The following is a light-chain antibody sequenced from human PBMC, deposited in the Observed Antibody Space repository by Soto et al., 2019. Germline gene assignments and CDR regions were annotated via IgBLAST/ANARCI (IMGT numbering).Light chain of an antibody. Sequence: QSALTQPASLSGSPGQSITISCTGTSSDIGDYNYVSWYQQYPGKVPKLVIYDVSHRPSGVSNRFSGSKSGNTASLTISGLQAEDEADYYCSSSTTTTSLVVFGGGTKVTVL. V-gene: IGLV2-14*01. J-gene: IGLJ3*02. CDR1: SSDIGDYNY. CDR3: SSSTTTTSLVV. CDR2: DVS.